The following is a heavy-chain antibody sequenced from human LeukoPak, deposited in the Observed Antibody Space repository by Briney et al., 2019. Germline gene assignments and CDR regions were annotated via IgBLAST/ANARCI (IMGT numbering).Heavy chain of an antibody. Sequence: KTSETLSLTCAVYGGSFSGYYWSWIRQPPGKGLEWIGEINHSGSTNYNPSLKSRVTISVDTSKNQFSLKLSSVTAADTAVYYCARGPSSSGDDYWGQGTLVTVSS. D-gene: IGHD6-19*01. V-gene: IGHV4-34*01. CDR2: INHSGST. CDR1: GGSFSGYY. CDR3: ARGPSSSGDDY. J-gene: IGHJ4*02.